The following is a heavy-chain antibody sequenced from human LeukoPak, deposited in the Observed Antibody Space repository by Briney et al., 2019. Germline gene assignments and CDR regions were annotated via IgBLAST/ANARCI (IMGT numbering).Heavy chain of an antibody. Sequence: PGGSLRLSCAASGFTFSSYAMSWVRQAPGKGLEWVSATSGSGGSTYYADSVKGRFTISRDNSKNTLYLQMNSLRAEDTAVYYCAKGGYCSGGSCYTSYYYYGMDVWGQGTTVTVSS. CDR2: TSGSGGST. J-gene: IGHJ6*02. CDR3: AKGGYCSGGSCYTSYYYYGMDV. CDR1: GFTFSSYA. V-gene: IGHV3-23*01. D-gene: IGHD2-15*01.